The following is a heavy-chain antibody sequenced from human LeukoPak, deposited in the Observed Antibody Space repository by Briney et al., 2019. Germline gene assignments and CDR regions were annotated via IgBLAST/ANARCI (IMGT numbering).Heavy chain of an antibody. V-gene: IGHV4-59*08. D-gene: IGHD3-10*01. CDR1: GGSISSYY. J-gene: IGHJ4*02. CDR3: ATYYYGSGSFDY. Sequence: SETLSLTCTVSGGSISSYYWSWIRQPPGKGLEWIGYIHYSGSTYYNPSLKSRVTISVDTSKNQFSLKLSSVTAADTAVYYCATYYYGSGSFDYWGQGTLVTVSS. CDR2: IHYSGST.